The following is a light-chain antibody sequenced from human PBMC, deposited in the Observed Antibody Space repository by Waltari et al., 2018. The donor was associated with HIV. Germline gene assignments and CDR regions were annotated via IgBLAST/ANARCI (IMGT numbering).Light chain of an antibody. Sequence: QSVLTQQPSASGTPGQRVTISCSGSSSNIGRNTVTWYQQLPGTAPKLLTYSNNQRPSGVPDRFSGSKSGTSASLAISGLQSEDEADYYCAAWDDSLNGHWVFGGGTKLTVL. CDR3: AAWDDSLNGHWV. J-gene: IGLJ3*02. V-gene: IGLV1-44*01. CDR2: SNN. CDR1: SSNIGRNT.